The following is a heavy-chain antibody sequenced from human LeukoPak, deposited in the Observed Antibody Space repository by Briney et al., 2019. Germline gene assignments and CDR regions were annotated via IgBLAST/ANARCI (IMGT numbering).Heavy chain of an antibody. Sequence: PGGSLRLSCAASGFTLNSYLMSWVRQAPGRGLEWVANIEKDGSEESYLDSVKGRFTVSRDNAKNSLFLQMNSLRGEDTAVYYCARSNPNRNALDLWGQGTMVTISS. CDR1: GFTLNSYL. V-gene: IGHV3-7*01. CDR2: IEKDGSEE. CDR3: ARSNPNRNALDL. J-gene: IGHJ3*01. D-gene: IGHD1-14*01.